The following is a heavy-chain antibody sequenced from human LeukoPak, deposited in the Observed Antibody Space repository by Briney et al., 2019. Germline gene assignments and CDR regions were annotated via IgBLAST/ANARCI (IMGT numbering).Heavy chain of an antibody. CDR2: IIPILGIA. J-gene: IGHJ4*02. CDR3: ASGIAAAGPFDY. CDR1: GYTFTSYG. V-gene: IGHV1-69*10. Sequence: ASVKVSCKASGYTFTSYGISWVRQAPGQGLEWMGWIIPILGIANYAQKFQGRVTITADKSTSTAYMELSSLRSEDTAVYYCASGIAAAGPFDYWGQGTLVTVSS. D-gene: IGHD6-13*01.